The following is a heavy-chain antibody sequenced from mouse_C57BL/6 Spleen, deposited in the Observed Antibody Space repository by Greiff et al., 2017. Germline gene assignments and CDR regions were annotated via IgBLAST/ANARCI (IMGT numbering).Heavy chain of an antibody. Sequence: EVQLQESGPELVKPGASVKIPCKASGYTFTDYNMDWVKQSHGKSLEWIGDINPNKGGTNYNQKFKGKATLTVDKSSSTAYMELRSLTSEDTAVYYCERRHYYGSSYWFAYWGQGTLVTVSA. V-gene: IGHV1-18*01. J-gene: IGHJ3*01. CDR3: ERRHYYGSSYWFAY. CDR2: INPNKGGT. CDR1: GYTFTDYN. D-gene: IGHD1-1*01.